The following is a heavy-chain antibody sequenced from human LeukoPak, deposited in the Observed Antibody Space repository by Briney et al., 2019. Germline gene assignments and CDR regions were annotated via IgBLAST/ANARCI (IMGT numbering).Heavy chain of an antibody. CDR1: GFTFSNYY. J-gene: IGHJ5*02. V-gene: IGHV3-11*05. D-gene: IGHD3-10*01. Sequence: GGSLRLSCAASGFTFSNYYMSWIRQAPGKGLEWVSYISSSSSYTNYADSVKGRFTISRDNAKNSLYLQMNSLRAEDTAVYYCARANFQRGSLNWLDPWGQGTLVTVSS. CDR3: ARANFQRGSLNWLDP. CDR2: ISSSSSYT.